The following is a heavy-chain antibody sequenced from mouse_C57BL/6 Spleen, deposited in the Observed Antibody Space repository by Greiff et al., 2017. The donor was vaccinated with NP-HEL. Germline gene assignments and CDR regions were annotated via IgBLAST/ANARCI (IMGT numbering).Heavy chain of an antibody. V-gene: IGHV5-6*01. J-gene: IGHJ2*01. CDR3: ARQGQGYSNFDY. D-gene: IGHD2-5*01. CDR1: GFTFSSYG. CDR2: ISSGGSYT. Sequence: EVQLQQSGGDLVKPGGSLKLSCAASGFTFSSYGMSWVRQTPDKRLEWVATISSGGSYTYYPDSVKGRFTISRDNAKNTLYLQMSSLKSEDTAMYYCARQGQGYSNFDYWGQGTTLTVSS.